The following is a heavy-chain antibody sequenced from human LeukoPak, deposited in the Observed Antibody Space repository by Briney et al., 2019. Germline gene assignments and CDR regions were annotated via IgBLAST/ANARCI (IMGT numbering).Heavy chain of an antibody. D-gene: IGHD3-10*01. J-gene: IGHJ4*02. CDR3: AHSGSTMVRGVIFDY. Sequence: SGPTLVKPTQTLTLTCTFSGFSLSTSGVGVGWIRQPPGKALEWLALNYWNDGKRYSPSLKSRLTITKDTSKNQVALTMTTMDPVDTATYYCAHSGSTMVRGVIFDYWGQGTLVTVSS. V-gene: IGHV2-5*01. CDR2: NYWNDGK. CDR1: GFSLSTSGVG.